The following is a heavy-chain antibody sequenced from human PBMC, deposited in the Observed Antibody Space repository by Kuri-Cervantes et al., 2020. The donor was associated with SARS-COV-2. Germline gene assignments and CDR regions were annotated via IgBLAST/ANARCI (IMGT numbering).Heavy chain of an antibody. J-gene: IGHJ3*02. CDR1: GXTXTGYY. CDR2: INPNSGGT. Sequence: ASVKVSXKASGXTXTGYYMHWVRQAPGQGLEWMXWINPNSGGTNYAQKFQGWVTMTRDTSISTVYMXLSRLRSDXTAVYYCARXXPFRRLVVXXQGGAFDIWGQGTMVTVSS. CDR3: ARXXPFRRLVVXXQGGAFDI. D-gene: IGHD3-22*01. V-gene: IGHV1-2*04.